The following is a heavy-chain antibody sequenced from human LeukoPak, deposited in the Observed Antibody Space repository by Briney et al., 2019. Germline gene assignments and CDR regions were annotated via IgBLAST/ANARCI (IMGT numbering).Heavy chain of an antibody. V-gene: IGHV4-39*01. Sequence: SETLSLTCTVSGGSVSSSSYYWGWIRQPPGKGLEWIGRIYYSGNTYYNPSLKSRVTISVDTSKNQFSLKLSSVAAADTAVYHCARRRSGSYYEYSDWGQGTLVTVSS. CDR3: ARRRSGSYYEYSD. CDR2: IYYSGNT. D-gene: IGHD1-26*01. CDR1: GGSVSSSSYY. J-gene: IGHJ4*02.